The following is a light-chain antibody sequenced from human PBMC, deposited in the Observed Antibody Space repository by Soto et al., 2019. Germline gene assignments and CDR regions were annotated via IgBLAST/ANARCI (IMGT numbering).Light chain of an antibody. J-gene: IGLJ3*02. CDR3: SSYTSTSTFV. CDR1: SSDVGGHNY. Sequence: QSVLTQPASVSGSPGQSITISCTGTSSDVGGHNYVSWYQQHPGKAPKLMIYEVSNRPSGFSNRFSTSKSGNTASLTISGLQAEDEAEYYCSSYTSTSTFVFGGGTKLTVL. CDR2: EVS. V-gene: IGLV2-14*01.